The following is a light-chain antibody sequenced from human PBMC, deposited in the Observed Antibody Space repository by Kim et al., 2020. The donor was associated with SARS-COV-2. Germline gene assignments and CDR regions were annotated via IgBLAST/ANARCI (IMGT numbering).Light chain of an antibody. J-gene: IGLJ1*01. CDR3: SSYTSSSIPYV. Sequence: QSALTQPASVSGSPGQSITISCTGTSSDVGGYNNVSWYQQHPGKAPKLMIYDVSNRPSGVSNRFSGSKSGNTASLTISGLQAEDEADYYCSSYTSSSIPYVFGTGTKVTVL. CDR1: SSDVGGYNN. V-gene: IGLV2-14*03. CDR2: DVS.